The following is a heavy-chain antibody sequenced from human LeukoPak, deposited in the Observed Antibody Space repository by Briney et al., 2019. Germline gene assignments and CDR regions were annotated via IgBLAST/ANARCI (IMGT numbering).Heavy chain of an antibody. J-gene: IGHJ6*02. CDR3: ASSIRGYYYGMDV. Sequence: SETLSLTCAVYGGSFSGYYWSWIRQPPGKGLEWIGEINHSGSTSYNPSLKSRVTISVDTSKNQFSLKLSSVTAADTAVYYCASSIRGYYYGMDVWGQGTTVTVSS. V-gene: IGHV4-34*01. CDR1: GGSFSGYY. CDR2: INHSGST. D-gene: IGHD5-12*01.